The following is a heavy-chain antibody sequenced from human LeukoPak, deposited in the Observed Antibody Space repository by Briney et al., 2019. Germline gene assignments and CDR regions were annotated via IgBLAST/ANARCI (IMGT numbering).Heavy chain of an antibody. CDR3: ARDLLAYYNSSGYYGAFDI. V-gene: IGHV3-21*01. CDR2: INSSSTYI. Sequence: GGSLRLSCAASGFTFSRYTMNWVRQAPGKGLEWVSTINSSSTYIYYADSVKGRFTISRDNAKNSLYLQMNSLRAEDTTVYYCARDLLAYYNSSGYYGAFDIWGQGTMVTVSS. D-gene: IGHD3-22*01. CDR1: GFTFSRYT. J-gene: IGHJ3*02.